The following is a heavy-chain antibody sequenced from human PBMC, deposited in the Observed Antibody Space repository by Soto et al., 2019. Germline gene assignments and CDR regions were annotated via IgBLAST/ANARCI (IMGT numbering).Heavy chain of an antibody. CDR1: GGSISSGGYS. J-gene: IGHJ5*02. CDR2: IYHSGST. CDR3: ARGRRGGGWFDP. Sequence: SETLSLTCAVSGGSISSGGYSWSWIRQPPGKGLEWIGYIYHSGSTYYNPSLKSRVTISVDRSKNQFSLKLSSVTDADTAVYYCARGRRGGGWFDPWGQGTLVTVSS. V-gene: IGHV4-30-2*01. D-gene: IGHD3-10*01.